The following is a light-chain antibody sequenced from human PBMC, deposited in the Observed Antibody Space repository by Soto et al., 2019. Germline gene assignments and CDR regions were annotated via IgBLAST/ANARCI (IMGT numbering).Light chain of an antibody. J-gene: IGKJ1*01. V-gene: IGKV1-39*01. Sequence: DIQMTQSPSSLSASVGDSVTITCRASQGISSYLNWYQQKPGKAPKLLIYGTSTLHSGVPSRFSGGASGMDFTLTISSLQPEDFATYFCQQSFSTPWTFRQGTQVE. CDR3: QQSFSTPWT. CDR2: GTS. CDR1: QGISSY.